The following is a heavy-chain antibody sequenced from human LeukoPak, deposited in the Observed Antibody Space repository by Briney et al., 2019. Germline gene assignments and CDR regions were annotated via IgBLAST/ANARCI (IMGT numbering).Heavy chain of an antibody. CDR2: ISGSGGST. CDR3: AKWGYHDYSLYNWFDP. CDR1: GDSISSTSYY. J-gene: IGHJ5*02. Sequence: TSETLSLTCTVSGDSISSTSYYWGWIRQAPGKGLEWVSAISGSGGSTYYADSVKGRFTISRDNSKNTLYLQMNSLRAEDTAVYYCAKWGYHDYSLYNWFDPWGQGTLVTVSS. D-gene: IGHD4-11*01. V-gene: IGHV3-23*01.